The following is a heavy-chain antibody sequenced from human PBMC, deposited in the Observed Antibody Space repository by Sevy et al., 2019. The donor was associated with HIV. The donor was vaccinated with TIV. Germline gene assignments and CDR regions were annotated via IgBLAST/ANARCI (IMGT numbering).Heavy chain of an antibody. CDR2: ISGSGGST. J-gene: IGHJ4*02. D-gene: IGHD3-10*01. CDR1: GFTFSTYA. Sequence: GGSLRLSCAASGFTFSTYAMTWVRQAPGKGLEWVSVISGSGGSTYYADSVHGRFTISRDNSKNTLYLQMNSLRPEDTAVYYCAKDRVSGTYYTGDFDCWGQGTLVTVSS. CDR3: AKDRVSGTYYTGDFDC. V-gene: IGHV3-23*01.